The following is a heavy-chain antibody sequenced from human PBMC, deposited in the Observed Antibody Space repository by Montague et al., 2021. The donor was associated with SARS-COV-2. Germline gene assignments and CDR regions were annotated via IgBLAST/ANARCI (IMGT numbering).Heavy chain of an antibody. CDR2: FSFSGST. J-gene: IGHJ4*02. Sequence: SETLSLTCTVSGACYTTYYWNWARLTSGNRPEWNGDFSFSGSTNYNPSLKSRVTISLDTSNNQFSLTLTSMTAADTAVYYCARGSGSFDVDLAYWGQGALVAVSP. D-gene: IGHD1-26*01. V-gene: IGHV4-59*13. CDR3: ARGSGSFDVDLAY. CDR1: GACYTTYY.